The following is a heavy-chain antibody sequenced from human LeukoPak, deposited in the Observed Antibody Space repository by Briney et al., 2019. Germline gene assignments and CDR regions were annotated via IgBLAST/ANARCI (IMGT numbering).Heavy chain of an antibody. CDR1: GGSISSYY. Sequence: SETLSLTCTVSGGSISSYYWSWIRQPPGKGLEWIGYIYYSGNTNYNPSLKSRVTISVDTSKNQFSLKLSSVTAADTAVYYCASSHCSGGSCYSDFDYWGQGTLVTVSS. CDR3: ASSHCSGGSCYSDFDY. J-gene: IGHJ4*02. D-gene: IGHD2-15*01. V-gene: IGHV4-59*08. CDR2: IYYSGNT.